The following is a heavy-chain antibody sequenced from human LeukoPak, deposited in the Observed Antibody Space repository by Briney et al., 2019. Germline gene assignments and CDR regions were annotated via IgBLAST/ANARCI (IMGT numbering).Heavy chain of an antibody. CDR1: SYSISRGYY. V-gene: IGHV4-38-2*02. J-gene: IGHJ4*02. CDR3: VREGPIRFLEQIDY. D-gene: IGHD3-3*01. Sequence: SETLSPTCTVSSYSISRGYYWGWIRQSPGKGLEWIGNIHHTGTTSYNPSLESRVTISLDLSKNQFSLRLSSVTAADTALYYCVREGPIRFLEQIDYWGQGALVTVSS. CDR2: IHHTGTT.